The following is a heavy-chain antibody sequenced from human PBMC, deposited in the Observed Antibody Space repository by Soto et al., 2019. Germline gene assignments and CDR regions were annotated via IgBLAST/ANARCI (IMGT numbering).Heavy chain of an antibody. V-gene: IGHV3-23*01. CDR1: GFTFRNYA. Sequence: GGSLRLSCAASGFTFRNYAVSWVRQAPGKGLEWLSAINSQGTTTYYADSVKGRFTISRDNSKKTLYLQLNSLRADDTAIYFCAKGGPYDSSGYTSFDYWGQGTLVTVSS. CDR2: INSQGTTT. D-gene: IGHD3-22*01. J-gene: IGHJ4*02. CDR3: AKGGPYDSSGYTSFDY.